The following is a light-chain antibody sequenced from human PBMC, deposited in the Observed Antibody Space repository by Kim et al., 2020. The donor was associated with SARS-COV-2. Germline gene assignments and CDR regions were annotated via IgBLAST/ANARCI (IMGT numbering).Light chain of an antibody. CDR3: QQYDSSPYT. CDR2: DAS. J-gene: IGKJ2*01. V-gene: IGKV3-20*01. Sequence: PGERATLSCRASLSVSSSYLAWYQQKPGQAPRLLIYDASSRATGIPDRFSGSGSGTDFTLTISRLEPEDFAVYYCQQYDSSPYTFGQGTKLEI. CDR1: LSVSSSY.